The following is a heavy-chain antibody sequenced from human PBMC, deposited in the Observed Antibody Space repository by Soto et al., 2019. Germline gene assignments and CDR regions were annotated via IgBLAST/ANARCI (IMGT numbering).Heavy chain of an antibody. D-gene: IGHD3-22*01. CDR2: IYYSGST. Sequence: SETLSLTCTVSGGSISSGDYYWSWIRQPPGKGLEWIGYIYYSGSTYYNPSLKSRVTISVDTSKNQFSLKLSSVTAADTAVYYCARSYYYDSSGYRWFDPWGQGTLVTVSS. J-gene: IGHJ5*02. CDR3: ARSYYYDSSGYRWFDP. V-gene: IGHV4-30-4*01. CDR1: GGSISSGDYY.